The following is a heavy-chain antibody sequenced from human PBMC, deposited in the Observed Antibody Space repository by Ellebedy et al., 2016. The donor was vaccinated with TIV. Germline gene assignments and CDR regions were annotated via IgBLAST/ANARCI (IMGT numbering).Heavy chain of an antibody. CDR2: ISGSGGST. CDR3: AKDSTKD. V-gene: IGHV3-23*01. J-gene: IGHJ4*02. D-gene: IGHD1-26*01. Sequence: GGSLRLSXAASGFTFSDNHMNWVRQAPGKGLEWVSTISGSGGSTYYADSVKGRFTISRDNSKNTLSLQMNSLRAEDTAVYYCAKDSTKDWGQGTLVTVSS. CDR1: GFTFSDNH.